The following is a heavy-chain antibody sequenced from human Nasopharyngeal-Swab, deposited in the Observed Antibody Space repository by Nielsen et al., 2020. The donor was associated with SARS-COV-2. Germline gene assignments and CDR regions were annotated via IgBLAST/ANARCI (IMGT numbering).Heavy chain of an antibody. Sequence: WIRQPPGKGLEWIAEINHSGSTNYNPSLKSRVTISVDTSKNQFSLKLSSVTAADTAVYYCARDRNFVWSGAVGLDYWGQGTLVTVSS. J-gene: IGHJ4*02. CDR2: INHSGST. V-gene: IGHV4-34*01. D-gene: IGHD4-11*01. CDR3: ARDRNFVWSGAVGLDY.